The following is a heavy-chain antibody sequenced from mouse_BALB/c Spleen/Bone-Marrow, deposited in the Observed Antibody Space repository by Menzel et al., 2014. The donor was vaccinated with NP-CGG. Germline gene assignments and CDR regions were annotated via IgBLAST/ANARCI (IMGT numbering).Heavy chain of an antibody. Sequence: EVQGVESGGGLVQPGGSRKLSCAASGFTFSTYGMSWARQTPDKRLEWVATISSGGGYTYYPDSVKGRFTISRDNANNTLYLQMSSLKSEDTAMYDCTRQRNRDHDAKDYWGEGSSVSVSA. CDR3: TRQRNRDHDAKDY. CDR1: GFTFSTYG. V-gene: IGHV5-6*01. J-gene: IGHJ4*01. D-gene: IGHD2-1*01. CDR2: ISSGGGYT.